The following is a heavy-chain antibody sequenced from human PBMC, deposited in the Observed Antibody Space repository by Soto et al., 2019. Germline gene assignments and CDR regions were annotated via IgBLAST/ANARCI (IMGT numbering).Heavy chain of an antibody. CDR1: GFTFSSYG. CDR3: AKADEGLMVYACMDV. CDR2: ISYDGSNK. V-gene: IGHV3-30*18. Sequence: GGSLRLSCAASGFTFSSYGMHWVRQAPGKGLEWVAVISYDGSNKYYADSVKGRFTISRDNSKNTLYLQMNSLRAEDTAVYYCAKADEGLMVYACMDVWGQGTTVTVSS. D-gene: IGHD2-8*01. J-gene: IGHJ6*02.